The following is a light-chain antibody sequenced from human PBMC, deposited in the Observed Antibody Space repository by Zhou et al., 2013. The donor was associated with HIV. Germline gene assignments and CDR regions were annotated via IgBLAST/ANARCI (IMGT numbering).Light chain of an antibody. CDR3: QQCNSYPYT. V-gene: IGKV1-17*01. J-gene: IGKJ2*01. CDR2: AAS. Sequence: DIQMTQSPSSLSASVGDRVTITCRASQGIGNDLGWYQQKPGKAPKRPISAASSFQSGVPSRFSGSGSGTEFTLTISSLQPDDFGTYYCQQCNSYPYTFGQGTKLEIK. CDR1: QGIGND.